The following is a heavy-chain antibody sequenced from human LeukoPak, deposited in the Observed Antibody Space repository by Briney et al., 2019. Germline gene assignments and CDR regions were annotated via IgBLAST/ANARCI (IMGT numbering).Heavy chain of an antibody. V-gene: IGHV3-74*01. D-gene: IGHD3-22*01. Sequence: GGSLRLSCAASGFTFSSYWMHWVRQAQGKGLVWVSRIKSDGSTNYADSVKGRFTISRDNAKNTVSLQMNSLRAEDTGVYYCARAPSEIGGYYPEYFRHWGQGTLVTVSS. CDR2: IKSDGST. CDR3: ARAPSEIGGYYPEYFRH. CDR1: GFTFSSYW. J-gene: IGHJ1*01.